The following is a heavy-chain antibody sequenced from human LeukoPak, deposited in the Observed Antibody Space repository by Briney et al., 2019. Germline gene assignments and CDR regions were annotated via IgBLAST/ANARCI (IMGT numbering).Heavy chain of an antibody. CDR3: ARGRRGYSGYDSIDY. D-gene: IGHD5-12*01. Sequence: SVKVSCKASGGTFSSYAISRVRQAPGQGLEWMGGIIPIFGTANYAQKFQGRVTITTDESTSTAYMELSSLRSEDTAVYYCARGRRGYSGYDSIDYWGQGTLVTVSS. V-gene: IGHV1-69*05. CDR1: GGTFSSYA. CDR2: IIPIFGTA. J-gene: IGHJ4*02.